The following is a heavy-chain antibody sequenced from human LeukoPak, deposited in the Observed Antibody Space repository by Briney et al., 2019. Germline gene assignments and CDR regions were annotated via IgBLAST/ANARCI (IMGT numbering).Heavy chain of an antibody. CDR2: IIPIFGTA. Sequence: ASVKVSCKASGGTFSSYAISWVRQAPGQGLEWMGGIIPIFGTANYAQKFQGRVTITADESTSTAYMELSSLRSEDTAVYYCATYDYGDPLARYADYFQHWGQGTLVTVSS. D-gene: IGHD4-17*01. CDR3: ATYDYGDPLARYADYFQH. V-gene: IGHV1-69*01. J-gene: IGHJ1*01. CDR1: GGTFSSYA.